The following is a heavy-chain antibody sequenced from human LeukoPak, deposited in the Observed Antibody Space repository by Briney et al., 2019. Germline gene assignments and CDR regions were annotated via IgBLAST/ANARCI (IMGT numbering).Heavy chain of an antibody. CDR2: ISSSSSYI. J-gene: IGHJ4*02. Sequence: GGSLRLPCAASGFTFSSYGMHWVRQAPGKGLEWVSSISSSSSYIYYADSVKGRFTISRDNAKNSLYLQMNSLRAEDTAVYYCAREGQQLAHFDYWGQGTLVTVSS. V-gene: IGHV3-21*01. CDR3: AREGQQLAHFDY. D-gene: IGHD6-13*01. CDR1: GFTFSSYG.